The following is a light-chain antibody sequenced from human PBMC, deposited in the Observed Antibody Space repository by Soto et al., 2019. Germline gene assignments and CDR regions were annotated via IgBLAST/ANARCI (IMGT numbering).Light chain of an antibody. CDR2: GAS. Sequence: ESVLTQSPGTLSLSAGERATLSCRASQSLSSNYLAWYQQKPGQAPTVLIYGASSRATGIPDRFSGSGSGTDFTLTISRLEPEDFAVYYCQQYDTSATFGQGTKVDIK. CDR3: QQYDTSAT. CDR1: QSLSSNY. J-gene: IGKJ1*01. V-gene: IGKV3-20*01.